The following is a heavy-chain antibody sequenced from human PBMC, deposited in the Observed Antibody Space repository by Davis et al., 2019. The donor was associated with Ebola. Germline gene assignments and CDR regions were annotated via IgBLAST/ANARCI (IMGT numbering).Heavy chain of an antibody. CDR1: GYSFTSYW. J-gene: IGHJ4*02. V-gene: IGHV5-51*01. CDR2: IYPRDSDI. CDR3: ARQEALYGSIDN. Sequence: GESLKISCKGSGYSFTSYWIGWVRQMPGKGLEWMGIIYPRDSDIRYRPSFEGQVTISVDRSSSTAYLQWSSLKASDSAMYYCARQEALYGSIDNWGQGTLVTVSS. D-gene: IGHD2/OR15-2a*01.